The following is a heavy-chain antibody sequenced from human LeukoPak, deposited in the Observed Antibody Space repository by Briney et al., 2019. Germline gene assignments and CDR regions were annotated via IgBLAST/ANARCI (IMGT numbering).Heavy chain of an antibody. CDR3: ARGVYHYDSSGYYYFDY. CDR1: GGSISSYY. J-gene: IGHJ4*02. V-gene: IGHV4-59*08. D-gene: IGHD3-22*01. Sequence: SETLSLTCTVSGGSISSYYWSWIRQPPGKGLEWIGYIYYSGSTNYNPSLKSRVTISVDTSKNQFSLKLSSVTAADTAVYYCARGVYHYDSSGYYYFDYWGQGTLVTVSS. CDR2: IYYSGST.